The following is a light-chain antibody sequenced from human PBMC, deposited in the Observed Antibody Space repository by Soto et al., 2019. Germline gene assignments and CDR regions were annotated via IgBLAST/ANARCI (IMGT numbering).Light chain of an antibody. CDR1: QDIDNY. Sequence: DIKMTQSPSSIAASVGDCLSSSCQASQDIDNYLNWYQQKPGKAPKLLIFDASTLAAGVPSRLSGSGSGTDFPFSITSLQPDDLATYYCQQYDNLPLTFGGGTQVEIK. CDR2: DAS. J-gene: IGKJ4*02. V-gene: IGKV1-33*01. CDR3: QQYDNLPLT.